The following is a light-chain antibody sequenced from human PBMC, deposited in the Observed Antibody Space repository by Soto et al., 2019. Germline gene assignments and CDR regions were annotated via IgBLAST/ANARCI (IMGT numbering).Light chain of an antibody. CDR3: QQYGDSPPT. CDR1: QRVSSNY. J-gene: IGKJ1*01. Sequence: VFTQSPGTVSLSPGERAALSCRASQRVSSNYLAWYQQKPGQAPRLLISGASSRATGIPDRFSGSGSETDFTLTISRLEPDDFAVYHCQQYGDSPPTFGQGTKVDIK. V-gene: IGKV3-20*01. CDR2: GAS.